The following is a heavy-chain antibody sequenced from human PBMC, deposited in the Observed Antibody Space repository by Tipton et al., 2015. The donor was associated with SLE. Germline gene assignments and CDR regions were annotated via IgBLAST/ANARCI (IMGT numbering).Heavy chain of an antibody. D-gene: IGHD4-17*01. CDR1: GGSFSDYY. Sequence: GLVKPSETLSLTCAVYGGSFSDYYWSWIRQSPERGLEWIGYIRYSGDTHYNPSLKSRVSMSVDKSKNQFSLKLSSVTVADTAVYYCAKDYNYDNADYNWGQGKLVIVSS. CDR2: IRYSGDT. CDR3: AKDYNYDNADYN. J-gene: IGHJ4*02. V-gene: IGHV4-59*12.